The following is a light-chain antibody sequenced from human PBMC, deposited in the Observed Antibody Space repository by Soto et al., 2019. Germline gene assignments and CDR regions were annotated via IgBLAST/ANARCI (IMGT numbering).Light chain of an antibody. CDR2: STN. J-gene: IGLJ2*01. CDR3: VLYMGSGISV. V-gene: IGLV8-61*01. Sequence: QAVVTQEPSFSVSPGGTVTLTCGLSSGSVSTSYHPSWYQQTPGQAPRTLIYSTNTRSSGVPDRFSGSILGNKAALTITGAQADDESDYCCVLYMGSGISVFGGGTKLTVL. CDR1: SGSVSTSYH.